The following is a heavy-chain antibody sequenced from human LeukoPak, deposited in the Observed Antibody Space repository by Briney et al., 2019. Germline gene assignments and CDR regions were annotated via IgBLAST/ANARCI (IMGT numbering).Heavy chain of an antibody. CDR3: AKDLDHSSSSHIDY. V-gene: IGHV3-30*18. D-gene: IGHD6-6*01. Sequence: GGSLRLSCAASGFTFRNDWMTWVRQAPGKGLEWVAVISYDGSNKYYADSVKGRFTISRDNSKNTLYLQMNSLRAEDTAVYYCAKDLDHSSSSHIDYWGQGTLVTVSS. J-gene: IGHJ4*02. CDR2: ISYDGSNK. CDR1: GFTFRNDW.